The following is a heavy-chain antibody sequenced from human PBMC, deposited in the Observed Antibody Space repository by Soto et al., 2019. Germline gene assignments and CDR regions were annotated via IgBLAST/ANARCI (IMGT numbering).Heavy chain of an antibody. J-gene: IGHJ4*02. CDR2: IWYDGSKK. CDR1: GFSFNNYG. V-gene: IGHV3-33*01. CDR3: ARGWYRSGGDFDS. Sequence: PGGSLRLSCAASGFSFNNYGMHWVRQAPGKGLEWVAIIWYDGSKKYYAESLKGRFTISRDNSKNILYLQMSSLRVEDTAVYYCARGWYRSGGDFDSWGQGTLVTVS. D-gene: IGHD6-19*01.